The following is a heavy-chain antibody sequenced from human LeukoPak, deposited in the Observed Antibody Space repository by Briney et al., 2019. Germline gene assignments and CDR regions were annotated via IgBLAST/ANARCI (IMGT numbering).Heavy chain of an antibody. CDR1: GFSLSTSGMC. Sequence: SGPTLVNPTQTLTLTCTFSGFSLSTSGMCVSWIRQPPGKALEWLARIDWDDDKFYSTSLKTRLTISKDTSKNQVVLTMTNMDPVDTATYYCARTASYDFWSGYGSGFDYWGQGTLVTVSS. V-gene: IGHV2-70*17. D-gene: IGHD3-3*01. CDR3: ARTASYDFWSGYGSGFDY. J-gene: IGHJ4*02. CDR2: IDWDDDK.